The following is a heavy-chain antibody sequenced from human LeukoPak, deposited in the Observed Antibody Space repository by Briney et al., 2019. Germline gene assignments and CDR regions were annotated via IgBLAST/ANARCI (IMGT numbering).Heavy chain of an antibody. CDR3: ARGSGSYYNTFWFDP. CDR1: GFTFSSYA. V-gene: IGHV3-23*01. D-gene: IGHD3-10*01. CDR2: ISGSGGST. J-gene: IGHJ5*02. Sequence: GGSLRLSCAASGFTFSSYAMSWVRQAPGKGLEWVSAISGSGGSTYYADSVKGRFTISRDNSKNTLYLQMNSLRAEDTAVYYCARGSGSYYNTFWFDPWGQGTLVTVSS.